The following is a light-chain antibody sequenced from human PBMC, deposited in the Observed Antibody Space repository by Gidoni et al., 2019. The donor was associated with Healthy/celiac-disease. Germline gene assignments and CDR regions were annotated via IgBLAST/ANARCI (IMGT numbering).Light chain of an antibody. CDR1: QSISSY. CDR3: QQSYSTPRT. V-gene: IGKV1-39*01. J-gene: IGKJ1*01. CDR2: AAS. Sequence: DIQMTQSPSSLSASVGDRVTITCRANQSISSYLNWYQQKPGKAPKLLIYAASSLQSGVPSRFSGSVAGTDFTLTISSLQPEDFATYYCQQSYSTPRTFXQXTKVDIK.